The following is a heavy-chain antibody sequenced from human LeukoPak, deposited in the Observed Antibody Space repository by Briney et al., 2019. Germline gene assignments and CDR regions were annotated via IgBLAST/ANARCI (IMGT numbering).Heavy chain of an antibody. Sequence: GASVKVSCKASGYTFTGYYMHWVRQVPGQGLEWMGWINPNSGGTNYAQKFQGRVTMTRDTSISTAYMELSRLRSDDTAVYYCARVNLIAGSFYYFDYWGQGTLVTVSS. J-gene: IGHJ4*02. V-gene: IGHV1-2*02. CDR1: GYTFTGYY. CDR2: INPNSGGT. D-gene: IGHD6-13*01. CDR3: ARVNLIAGSFYYFDY.